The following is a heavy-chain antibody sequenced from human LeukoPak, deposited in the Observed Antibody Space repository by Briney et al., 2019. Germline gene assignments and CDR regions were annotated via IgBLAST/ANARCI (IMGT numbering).Heavy chain of an antibody. CDR1: GFRFSRYW. V-gene: IGHV3-7*01. J-gene: IGHJ4*02. CDR3: ARVRVYYYDSSGYSDY. D-gene: IGHD3-22*01. CDR2: IKEDGSEE. Sequence: GGSLRLSCAASGFRFSRYWMSWVRQAPGKGLEWVANIKEDGSEEYYVDSVKGRSSISRDNAKNSLYLQMKSLRAEDTAVYYCARVRVYYYDSSGYSDYWGQGTLVTVSS.